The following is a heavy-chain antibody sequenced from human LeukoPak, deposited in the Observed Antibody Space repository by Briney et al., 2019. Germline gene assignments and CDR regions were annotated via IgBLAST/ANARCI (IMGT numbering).Heavy chain of an antibody. CDR1: GYTFTGFY. V-gene: IGHV1-2*02. D-gene: IGHD4-17*01. CDR3: ATAGDILTTVSVGGFDY. CDR2: INPHSGGT. Sequence: ASVKVSFKASGYTFTGFYIHWVRQAPGQGLEWMGWINPHSGGTHYAQKFQGRVTMTRDTSISTAYMELSRLRSDDTAVYYCATAGDILTTVSVGGFDYWGQGTLVTASS. J-gene: IGHJ4*02.